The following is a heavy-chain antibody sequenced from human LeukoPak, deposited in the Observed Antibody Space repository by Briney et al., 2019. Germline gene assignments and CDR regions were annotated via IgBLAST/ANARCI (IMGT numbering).Heavy chain of an antibody. D-gene: IGHD2-2*01. Sequence: GGSPRLSCAASGSGFTFSEFWMGWVRQAPGERLEWVANIKGDGSETYYVDSVKGRFTISRDNVKNSVYLQMNSLRADDTSMYRCAREAYCGGPSCFAVNYMDVWGKGTTVTVSS. CDR1: GSGFTFSEFW. CDR3: AREAYCGGPSCFAVNYMDV. J-gene: IGHJ6*03. CDR2: IKGDGSET. V-gene: IGHV3-7*01.